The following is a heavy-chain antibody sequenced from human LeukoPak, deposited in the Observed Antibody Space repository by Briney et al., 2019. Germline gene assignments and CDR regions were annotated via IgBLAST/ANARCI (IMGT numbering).Heavy chain of an antibody. CDR1: GGTFSSYA. J-gene: IGHJ4*02. V-gene: IGHV1-69*01. D-gene: IGHD3-16*01. CDR2: IIPIFGTA. CDR3: ASDLGGGGPFDY. Sequence: SVKVSCKASGGTFSSYAISWVRQAPGQGIEWMGGIIPIFGTANYAQKFQGRVTITADESTSTAYMELSSLRSEDTAVYYCASDLGGGGPFDYWGQGTLVTVSS.